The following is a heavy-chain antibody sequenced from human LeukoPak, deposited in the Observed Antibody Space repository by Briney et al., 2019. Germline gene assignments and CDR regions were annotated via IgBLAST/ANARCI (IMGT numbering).Heavy chain of an antibody. D-gene: IGHD6-13*01. CDR2: IDPSDSYI. V-gene: IGHV5-10-1*01. CDR1: GYTFRNYW. CDR3: ARHAKAYGSSCDY. J-gene: IGHJ4*02. Sequence: GESLTISCEGSGYTFRNYWITWVRQMPGKGLEWMGRIDPSDSYINYSPSLQGHVTISADKSISTAYLQWSSLKASDTAMYYCARHAKAYGSSCDYWGQGTLVTVSS.